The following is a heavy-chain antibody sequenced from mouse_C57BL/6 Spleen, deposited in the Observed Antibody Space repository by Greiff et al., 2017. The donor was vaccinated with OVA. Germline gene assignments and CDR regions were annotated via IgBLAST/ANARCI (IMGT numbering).Heavy chain of an antibody. V-gene: IGHV1-69*01. CDR2: IDPSDSYT. Sequence: VQLQQPGAELVMPGASVKLSCKASGYTFTSYWMHWVKQRPGQGLEWIGEIDPSDSYTNYNQKFKGKSTLTVDKSSSTAYMQLSSLTSEDSAVYYCARREGRGAMDYWGQGTSVTVSS. CDR1: GYTFTSYW. CDR3: ARREGRGAMDY. D-gene: IGHD3-3*01. J-gene: IGHJ4*01.